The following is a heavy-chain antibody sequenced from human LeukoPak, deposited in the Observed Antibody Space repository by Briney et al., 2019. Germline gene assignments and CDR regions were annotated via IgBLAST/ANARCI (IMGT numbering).Heavy chain of an antibody. CDR3: ACYYDFWSGYYNVKGWFDP. V-gene: IGHV4-39*07. CDR2: IYYSGST. D-gene: IGHD3-3*01. J-gene: IGHJ5*02. Sequence: TSETLSLTCTVSGGSISSSSYYWGWIRQPPGKGLEWIGSIYYSGSTNYNPSLKSRVTISVDKSKNQFSLKLSSVTAADTAVYYCACYYDFWSGYYNVKGWFDPWGQGTLVTVSS. CDR1: GGSISSSSYY.